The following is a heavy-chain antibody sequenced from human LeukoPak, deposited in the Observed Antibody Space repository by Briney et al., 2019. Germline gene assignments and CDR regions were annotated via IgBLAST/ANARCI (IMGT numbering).Heavy chain of an antibody. Sequence: GASVKVSCKASGYTFTSYYMHWVREAPGQGLEWRGMINPSGGSTSYAQKFQGRVTMTRDTSTSTVYMELSSLRSEDTAVYYCAREEDCSGGSCYSSSIDYWGQGTLVTVSS. V-gene: IGHV1-46*01. D-gene: IGHD2-15*01. CDR3: AREEDCSGGSCYSSSIDY. J-gene: IGHJ4*02. CDR2: INPSGGST. CDR1: GYTFTSYY.